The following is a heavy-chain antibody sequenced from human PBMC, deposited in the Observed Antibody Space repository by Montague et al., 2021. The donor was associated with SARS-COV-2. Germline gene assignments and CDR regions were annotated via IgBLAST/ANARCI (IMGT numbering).Heavy chain of an antibody. Sequence: PALVKPTQTLTLTCTFSGFSLSTSGMCVSWIRQPPGKALEWLARIDWADDKYYSTSLKTRLTISKDTSKKQVVLTMTNMDPVDTATYYCARTYYDILTGRDYGVDVWGQGTPVTVSS. V-gene: IGHV2-70*11. CDR3: ARTYYDILTGRDYGVDV. D-gene: IGHD3-9*01. CDR2: IDWADDK. CDR1: GFSLSTSGMC. J-gene: IGHJ6*02.